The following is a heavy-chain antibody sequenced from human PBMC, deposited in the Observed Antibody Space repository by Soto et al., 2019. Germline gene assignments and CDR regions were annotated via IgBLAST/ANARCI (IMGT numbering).Heavy chain of an antibody. CDR3: TRDGAHGRLAVPLYYLDS. Sequence: QVQLVQSGAEVKKPGASVRVSCKASGYRFTNYYIHWVRQAPGQGLEWVGVINPATGRASYAQTLQDRVTMTRDTYMTTVYMELRSLRSDDTAFYYCTRDGAHGRLAVPLYYLDSWGQGTLVTVSP. CDR2: INPATGRA. J-gene: IGHJ4*02. CDR1: GYRFTNYY. V-gene: IGHV1-46*04. D-gene: IGHD3-16*01.